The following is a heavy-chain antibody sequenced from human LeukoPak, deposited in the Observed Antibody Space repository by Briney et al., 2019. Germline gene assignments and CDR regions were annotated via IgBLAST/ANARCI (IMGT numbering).Heavy chain of an antibody. Sequence: GGSLRLSCAASGFTFSSYEMNWVRQAPGKGLEWVSYISSSGSTIYYADSVKGRFTISRDNAKNSLYLQMNSLRADDTAIYYCARADRLHGGPYLIGPWGQGTLVTVSS. CDR3: ARADRLHGGPYLIGP. D-gene: IGHD2-21*01. CDR2: ISSSGSTI. CDR1: GFTFSSYE. J-gene: IGHJ5*02. V-gene: IGHV3-48*03.